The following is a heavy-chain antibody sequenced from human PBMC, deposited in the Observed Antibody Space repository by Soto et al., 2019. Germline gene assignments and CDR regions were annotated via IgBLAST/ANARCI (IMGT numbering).Heavy chain of an antibody. V-gene: IGHV4-39*01. CDR1: GGSISSSSYY. CDR2: IYYSGST. D-gene: IGHD3-9*01. J-gene: IGHJ6*02. CDR3: ARYWLTTRFYYGMDV. Sequence: KPSETLSLTCTVSGGSISSSSYYWGWIRQPPGKGLEWIGSIYYSGSTYYNPSLKSRVTISVDTSKNQFSLKLSSVTAADTAVYYCARYWLTTRFYYGMDVWGQGTTVTVSS.